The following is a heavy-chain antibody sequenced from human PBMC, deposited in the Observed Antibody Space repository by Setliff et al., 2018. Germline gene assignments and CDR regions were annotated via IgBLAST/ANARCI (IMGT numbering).Heavy chain of an antibody. CDR2: TYYSGST. J-gene: IGHJ4*02. CDR3: AKGGGRYHSAS. CDR1: GFTVSSNY. D-gene: IGHD1-26*01. V-gene: IGHV4-39*07. Sequence: GSLRLSCAASGFTVSSNYMSWIRQPPGKGLEWIASTYYSGSTYYNPSLKSRVTISIDKSKNQFSLKLTSVTAADTAVYYCAKGGGRYHSASWGQGTLVTV.